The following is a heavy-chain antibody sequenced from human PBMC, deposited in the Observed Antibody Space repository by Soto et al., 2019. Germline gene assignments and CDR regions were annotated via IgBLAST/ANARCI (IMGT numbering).Heavy chain of an antibody. V-gene: IGHV5-51*01. Sequence: GESLKISCKGSGYSFTSYWIGWVRQMPWKGLEWMGIIYPGDSDTRYSPSFQGQVTISADKSVSTAYLQWSSLKASDTAMYYCARPYDSTQGGPPRNWYFDLWGRGTLVTVS. CDR1: GYSFTSYW. CDR2: IYPGDSDT. D-gene: IGHD3-22*01. J-gene: IGHJ2*01. CDR3: ARPYDSTQGGPPRNWYFDL.